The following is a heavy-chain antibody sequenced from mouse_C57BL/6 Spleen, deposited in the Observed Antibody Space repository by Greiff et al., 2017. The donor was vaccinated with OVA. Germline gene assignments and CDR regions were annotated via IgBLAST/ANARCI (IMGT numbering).Heavy chain of an antibody. D-gene: IGHD2-3*01. CDR2: IYPGDGDT. J-gene: IGHJ2*01. CDR3: ARKGGYDGYDFDY. V-gene: IGHV1-80*01. Sequence: VHLVESGAELVKPGASVKISCKASGYAFSSYWMNWVKQRPGKGLEWIGQIYPGDGDTNYNGKFKGKATLTADKSSSTAYMQLSSLTSEDSAVYFCARKGGYDGYDFDYWGQGTTLTVSS. CDR1: GYAFSSYW.